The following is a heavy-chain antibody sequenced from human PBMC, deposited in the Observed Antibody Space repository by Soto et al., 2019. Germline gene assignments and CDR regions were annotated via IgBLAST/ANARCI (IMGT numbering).Heavy chain of an antibody. Sequence: EVQLLEYGGGIVQPGTCLRLSCAVSGFTFNNYAMNWVRQAPGKGLEWISGISASGGSTYYADSVKGRFTISRDSSKNTLYLQMNSLRADDTAIYYSAIHFSYGSGTYHAVDYWGQGTLVTVSS. V-gene: IGHV3-23*01. CDR3: AIHFSYGSGTYHAVDY. CDR2: ISASGGST. D-gene: IGHD3-10*01. J-gene: IGHJ4*02. CDR1: GFTFNNYA.